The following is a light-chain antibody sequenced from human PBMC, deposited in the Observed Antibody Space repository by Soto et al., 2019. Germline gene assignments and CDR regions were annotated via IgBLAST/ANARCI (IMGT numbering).Light chain of an antibody. CDR3: SATDDSLGGPV. J-gene: IGLJ2*01. CDR2: TND. V-gene: IGLV1-44*01. Sequence: QSVLTQPPSASGAPGQSVTISCSGSRSNIAANTVNWYQQFPGTAPKLLIYTNDQRPSGVPDRFSASKSGTSASLAISGLRSEDEADYFCSATDDSLGGPVFGGGTKVTVL. CDR1: RSNIAANT.